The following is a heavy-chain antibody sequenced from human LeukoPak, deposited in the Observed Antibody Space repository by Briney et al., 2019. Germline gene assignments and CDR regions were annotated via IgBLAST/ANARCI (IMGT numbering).Heavy chain of an antibody. V-gene: IGHV3-23*01. CDR1: GFTFSSYA. D-gene: IGHD3-3*01. J-gene: IGHJ4*02. Sequence: GGSLRLSCAVSGFTFSSYAMSWVRQAPGKGLEWVSAISGTGGGTYYADSVKGRFTISRDNSRNTLYLQMNSLRAEDTAVYYCAKGYDFWSGGIDYWGQGTLVTVSS. CDR2: ISGTGGGT. CDR3: AKGYDFWSGGIDY.